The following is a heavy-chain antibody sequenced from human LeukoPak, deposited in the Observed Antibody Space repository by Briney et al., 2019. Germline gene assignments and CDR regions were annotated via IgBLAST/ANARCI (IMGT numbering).Heavy chain of an antibody. V-gene: IGHV3-74*01. J-gene: IGHJ5*02. CDR3: ARGGTLPSIDP. CDR2: INSDGSST. D-gene: IGHD3-16*01. CDR1: GFTFSSYW. Sequence: GGSLRLSCAASGFTFSSYWMHWVRQAPGRGLVWVSRINSDGSSTSYADSVKRRFTISRDNAKNTLYLQMNSLRAEDTAVYYCARGGTLPSIDPWGRGTLVTVSS.